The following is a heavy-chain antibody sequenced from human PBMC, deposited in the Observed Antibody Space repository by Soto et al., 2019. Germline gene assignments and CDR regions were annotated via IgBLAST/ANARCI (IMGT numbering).Heavy chain of an antibody. J-gene: IGHJ6*03. Sequence: PSETLSLTCTVSGGSISSYYWSWIRQPPGKGLEWIGYIYYSGSTNYNPSLKSRVTISVDTSKNQLSLKLSSVTAADTAVYYCARAVKAGAIYYYYMDVWGKGTTVTVSS. CDR1: GGSISSYY. V-gene: IGHV4-59*01. D-gene: IGHD1-26*01. CDR3: ARAVKAGAIYYYYMDV. CDR2: IYYSGST.